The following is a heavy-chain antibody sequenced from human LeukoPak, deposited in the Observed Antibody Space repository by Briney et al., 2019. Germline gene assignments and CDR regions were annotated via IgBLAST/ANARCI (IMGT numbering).Heavy chain of an antibody. J-gene: IGHJ4*02. D-gene: IGHD3-22*01. V-gene: IGHV1-46*01. CDR1: GYTFTNYY. CDR2: INPNGGST. CDR3: ARAPRPPWDDSSGLDY. Sequence: ASVTVSCKASGYTFTNYYMHWVRQAPGQGLEWMGRINPNGGSTSYAQKFQGRVTMTRDTSTSTVYMDLSSLRSEDTAVYYCARAPRPPWDDSSGLDYWGQGTLVTVSS.